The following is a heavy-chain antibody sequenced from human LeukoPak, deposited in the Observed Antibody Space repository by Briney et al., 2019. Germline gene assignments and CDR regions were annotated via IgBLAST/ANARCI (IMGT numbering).Heavy chain of an antibody. CDR3: AKGDRNTAMGLYFDY. Sequence: GGSLRLSCAASGFTFSNYWMHWVRQAPGKGLEWVSAISGSGGSTYYADSVKGRFTISRDNSKNTLYLQMNSLRAEDTAVYYCAKGDRNTAMGLYFDYWGQGTLVTVSS. J-gene: IGHJ4*02. V-gene: IGHV3-23*01. CDR2: ISGSGGST. D-gene: IGHD5-18*01. CDR1: GFTFSNYW.